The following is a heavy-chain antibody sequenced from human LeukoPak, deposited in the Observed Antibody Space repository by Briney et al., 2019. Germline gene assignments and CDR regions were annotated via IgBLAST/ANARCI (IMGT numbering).Heavy chain of an antibody. V-gene: IGHV1-18*01. CDR2: ISAYNGNT. CDR3: ARAGIVVVVAAQGDAFDI. J-gene: IGHJ3*02. CDR1: GYTFTSYG. D-gene: IGHD2-15*01. Sequence: ASVKVSCKASGYTFTSYGISWVRQAPGQGLEWMGWISAYNGNTNYAQKLQGRVITTTDTSTSTAYMELRSLRSDDTAVYYCARAGIVVVVAAQGDAFDIWGQGTMVTVSS.